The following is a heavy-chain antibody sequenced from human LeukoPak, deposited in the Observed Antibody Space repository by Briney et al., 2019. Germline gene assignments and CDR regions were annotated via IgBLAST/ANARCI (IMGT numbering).Heavy chain of an antibody. CDR1: GYTFTRYG. J-gene: IGHJ4*02. D-gene: IGHD3-10*01. CDR3: ARERVARGENFDY. CDR2: ISTYDGNT. V-gene: IGHV1-18*04. Sequence: ASVKVSCKASGYTFTRYGISWVRRAPGQGLEWMGWISTYDGNTNYAQKIQGRVSMTTDTSTTTAFMELRNLRSDDTAVYYCARERVARGENFDYWGQGTLVTVSS.